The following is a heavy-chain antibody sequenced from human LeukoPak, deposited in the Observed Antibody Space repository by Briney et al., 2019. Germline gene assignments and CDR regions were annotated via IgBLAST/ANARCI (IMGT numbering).Heavy chain of an antibody. D-gene: IGHD3-10*01. CDR3: AKAVYGSGSFLPGD. V-gene: IGHV3-23*01. Sequence: GGSLRLSCAASGFTFSNYAMTWVRQAPGKGLEWLSLINGSGDTTYYADSVKGRFTISRDNSKNTLYLQMNSLRAEDTAVYYCAKAVYGSGSFLPGDWGQGTLVTVSS. CDR1: GFTFSNYA. CDR2: INGSGDTT. J-gene: IGHJ4*02.